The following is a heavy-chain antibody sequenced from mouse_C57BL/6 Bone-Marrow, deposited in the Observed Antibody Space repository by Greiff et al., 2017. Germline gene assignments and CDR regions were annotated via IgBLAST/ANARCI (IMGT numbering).Heavy chain of an antibody. CDR3: AKRDYYGSSYDWYFDV. D-gene: IGHD1-1*01. V-gene: IGHV2-5*01. J-gene: IGHJ1*03. CDR2: IWRGGST. CDR1: GFSLTSYG. Sequence: VKLMESGPGLVQPSQSLSITCTASGFSLTSYGVHWVRQSPGKGLEWLGVIWRGGSTDYNAAFMSRLSITKDNAKSQVFFKMNSLQADDTAIYYCAKRDYYGSSYDWYFDVWGTGTTVTVSS.